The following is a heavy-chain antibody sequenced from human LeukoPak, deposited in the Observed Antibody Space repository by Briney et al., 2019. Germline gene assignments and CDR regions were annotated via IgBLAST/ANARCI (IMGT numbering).Heavy chain of an antibody. CDR3: ARVNPRIAAAIDY. J-gene: IGHJ4*02. CDR1: GGSISSSSYY. D-gene: IGHD6-13*01. CDR2: INHSGST. Sequence: PSETLSLTCTVSGGSISSSSYYWVWIRQPPGKGLEWIGEINHSGSTNYNPSLKSRVTISVDTSKNQFSLKLSSVTAADTAVYYCARVNPRIAAAIDYWGQGTLVTVSS. V-gene: IGHV4-39*07.